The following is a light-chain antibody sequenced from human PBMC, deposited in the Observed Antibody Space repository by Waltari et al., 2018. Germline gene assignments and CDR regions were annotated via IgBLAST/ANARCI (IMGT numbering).Light chain of an antibody. CDR2: DNS. J-gene: IGLJ1*01. CDR3: QVWDITSDHFV. V-gene: IGLV3-21*02. Sequence: SYVLTQPPSVSVAPGQSARLTCGGNKIGSKSVHWYQQKPGQAPVLVVYDNSDRPSGIPERFSGSNSGNTATLTISRVEAGDEADYYCQVWDITSDHFVFGTGTKVTVL. CDR1: KIGSKS.